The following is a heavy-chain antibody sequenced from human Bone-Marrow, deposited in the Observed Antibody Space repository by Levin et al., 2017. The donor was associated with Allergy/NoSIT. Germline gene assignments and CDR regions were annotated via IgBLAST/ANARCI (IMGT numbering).Heavy chain of an antibody. CDR1: GGSISSGISC. V-gene: IGHV4-39*01. Sequence: ETLSLTCTVSGGSISSGISCWGWVRQPPGKGLDWIGNICHTGATYYNSSLNGRVTISVDTSNNQFSLNLNSVTASDTAVYYCARLPTGFPNWFGPWGQGILVTVSS. D-gene: IGHD3-9*01. CDR3: ARLPTGFPNWFGP. CDR2: ICHTGAT. J-gene: IGHJ5*02.